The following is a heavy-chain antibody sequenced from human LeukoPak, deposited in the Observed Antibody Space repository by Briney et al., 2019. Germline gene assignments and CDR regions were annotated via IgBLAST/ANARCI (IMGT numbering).Heavy chain of an antibody. Sequence: GGSLRLSCAAPGFTFSSYAMNWVRQAPGKGLKSVSTISGTAGTTYNAGSVKGRFTISRDNSKNTLYLQMNSLRAEQTAVYFCAKELYGDYRVDYWGQGKLVTVSS. CDR2: ISGTAGTT. CDR1: GFTFSSYA. CDR3: AKELYGDYRVDY. J-gene: IGHJ4*02. D-gene: IGHD4-11*01. V-gene: IGHV3-23*01.